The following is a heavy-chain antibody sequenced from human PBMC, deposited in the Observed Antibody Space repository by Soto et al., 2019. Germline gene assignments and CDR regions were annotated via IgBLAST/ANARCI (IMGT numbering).Heavy chain of an antibody. CDR2: IDWDDDK. D-gene: IGHD6-19*01. J-gene: IGHJ6*02. Sequence: GSGPTLVNPTQTLTLTCTFSGFSLSTSGMRVSWIRQPPGKALEWLARIDWDDDKFYSTSLKTRLTISKDTSKNQVVLTMTNMDPVDTATYYCARAYSSGWYSDYYYGMDVWGQGTTVTVSS. CDR1: GFSLSTSGMR. V-gene: IGHV2-70*04. CDR3: ARAYSSGWYSDYYYGMDV.